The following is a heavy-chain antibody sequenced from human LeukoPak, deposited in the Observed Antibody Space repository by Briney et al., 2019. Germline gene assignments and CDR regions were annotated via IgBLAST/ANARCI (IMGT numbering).Heavy chain of an antibody. V-gene: IGHV4-59*01. Sequence: SETLSLTCTVSGGSISSYYWSWIRQPPGKGLEWIGYIYYSGSTNYNPSLKSRVTISVDTSKNQFSLKLSSVTAADTAVYYCAREFRNFDYGDRINYMDVWGKGTTVTVSS. CDR3: AREFRNFDYGDRINYMDV. J-gene: IGHJ6*03. D-gene: IGHD4-17*01. CDR1: GGSISSYY. CDR2: IYYSGST.